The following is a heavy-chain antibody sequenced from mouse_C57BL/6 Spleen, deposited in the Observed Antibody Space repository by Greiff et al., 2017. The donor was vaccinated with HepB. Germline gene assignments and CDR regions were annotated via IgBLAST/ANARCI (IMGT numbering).Heavy chain of an antibody. V-gene: IGHV2-2*01. D-gene: IGHD4-1*01. J-gene: IGHJ3*01. CDR2: IWSGGST. Sequence: VQLQQSGPGLVQPSQSLSITCTFSGFSLTSYGVHWVRQSPGKGLEWLGVIWSGGSTDYNAAFISRLSISKDNSKSQVFFKMNSLQADDTAIYYCAAPGGWFAYWGQGTLVTVSA. CDR3: AAPGGWFAY. CDR1: GFSLTSYG.